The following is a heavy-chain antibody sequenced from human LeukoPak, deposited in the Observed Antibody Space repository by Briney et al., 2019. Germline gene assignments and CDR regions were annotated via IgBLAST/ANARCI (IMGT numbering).Heavy chain of an antibody. V-gene: IGHV3-20*04. Sequence: GGSLRLSCAASGFTFDDYGMSWVRQAPGKGLEWVSGINSNGGSTVYADSVKGRFTISRDNAKNSLYLQMNSLRAEDTALYYCARGGPYTAMVPYYFDYWGQGTLVTVSS. J-gene: IGHJ4*02. CDR1: GFTFDDYG. D-gene: IGHD5-18*01. CDR3: ARGGPYTAMVPYYFDY. CDR2: INSNGGST.